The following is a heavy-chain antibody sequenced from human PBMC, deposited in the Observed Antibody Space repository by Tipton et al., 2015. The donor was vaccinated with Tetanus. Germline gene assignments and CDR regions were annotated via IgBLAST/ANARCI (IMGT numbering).Heavy chain of an antibody. CDR2: INRDGSAK. V-gene: IGHV3-7*01. D-gene: IGHD3/OR15-3a*01. Sequence: SLRLSCSASEFIFNNYWMSWVRQAPGKGLEWVANINRDGSAKYYVDSVKGRFTISRDEAKNSLYLQMSSLRVGDTAVYYCARDRGEDWTNFYYMDVWGKGATVTVSS. CDR3: ARDRGEDWTNFYYMDV. CDR1: EFIFNNYW. J-gene: IGHJ6*03.